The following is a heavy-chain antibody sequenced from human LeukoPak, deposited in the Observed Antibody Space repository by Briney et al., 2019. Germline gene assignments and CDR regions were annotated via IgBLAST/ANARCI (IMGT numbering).Heavy chain of an antibody. CDR1: GASISSYY. CDR3: ARDQGSGDESYFDY. J-gene: IGHJ4*02. V-gene: IGHV4-4*07. D-gene: IGHD7-27*01. CDR2: IYTGGNT. Sequence: SETLSLTCTVSGASISSYYWSWIRQPAGKGLEWIGRIYTGGNTKYNPSLKSRVTMSVDTSKNQFSLKVSSVTAADTAVCYCARDQGSGDESYFDYWGQGTLVTVSS.